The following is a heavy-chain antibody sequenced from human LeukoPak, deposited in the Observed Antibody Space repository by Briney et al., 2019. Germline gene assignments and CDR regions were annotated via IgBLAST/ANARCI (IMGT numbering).Heavy chain of an antibody. CDR3: AKNLGPYYYDSSGLAFDI. D-gene: IGHD3-22*01. CDR2: ISGSGGST. V-gene: IGHV3-23*01. Sequence: GGSLRLSCAASGFTFSSYAMSWVRQAPGKGLEWVSAISGSGGSTYYADSVKGRFTISRDNSKNTLYLQMNSLRAEDTAVYYCAKNLGPYYYDSSGLAFDIWGQGTMVTVSS. CDR1: GFTFSSYA. J-gene: IGHJ3*02.